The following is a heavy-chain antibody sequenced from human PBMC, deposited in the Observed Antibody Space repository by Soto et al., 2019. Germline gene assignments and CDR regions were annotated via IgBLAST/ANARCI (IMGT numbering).Heavy chain of an antibody. D-gene: IGHD1-1*01. Sequence: QVQLEQPGPEVKKPGASVKVSCKASAYSFDTYGVSWVRQAPGQGLEWMGWISGYNGQTNYAQKFRGRVPLTRDPSTNTAYMELRSLRSDDTAINYCARDGRKQLWTDGLTAMDVWGQGTTVTVSS. CDR2: ISGYNGQT. CDR3: ARDGRKQLWTDGLTAMDV. V-gene: IGHV1-18*04. CDR1: AYSFDTYG. J-gene: IGHJ6*02.